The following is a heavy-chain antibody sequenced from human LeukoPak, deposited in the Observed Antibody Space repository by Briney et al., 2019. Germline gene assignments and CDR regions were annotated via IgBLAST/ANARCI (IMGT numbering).Heavy chain of an antibody. D-gene: IGHD1-26*01. CDR3: ARGVGGSYLFDY. CDR2: IWYDGTNK. J-gene: IGHJ4*02. CDR1: GFTFSNYD. Sequence: PGRSLRLSCAASGFTFSNYDMHWVRQAPGKGLERVAVIWYDGTNKYYADSVKGRFTISRDNSKNTLYLQMNSLRAEDTAVYYCARGVGGSYLFDYWGQGTLVTVSS. V-gene: IGHV3-33*01.